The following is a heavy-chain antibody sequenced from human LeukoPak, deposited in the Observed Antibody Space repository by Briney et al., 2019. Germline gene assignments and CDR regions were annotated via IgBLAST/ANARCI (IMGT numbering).Heavy chain of an antibody. V-gene: IGHV3-21*01. CDR2: LSSSSTYI. CDR3: ARAYSSSSLDY. Sequence: GGSLRLSCAASGFTFSLYSMNWVRQAPGKGLEWVSSLSSSSTYIYYADSVKGRFTISRDSAKNSLYLQMNSLSAEDTAVYYCARAYSSSSLDYWGQGTLVTVSS. CDR1: GFTFSLYS. J-gene: IGHJ4*02. D-gene: IGHD6-13*01.